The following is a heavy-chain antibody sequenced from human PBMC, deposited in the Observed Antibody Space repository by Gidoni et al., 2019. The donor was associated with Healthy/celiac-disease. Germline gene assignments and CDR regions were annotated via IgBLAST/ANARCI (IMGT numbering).Heavy chain of an antibody. CDR2: ISWNSVSI. CDR1: GFTFDDYA. J-gene: IGHJ4*02. Sequence: EVQLVESGGGLVQPGRYLRLSCADYGFTFDDYAMHWVRQAPWKGLEWVSCISWNSVSIGYADSVKGLFTISRDNAKNSLYLQMNSLRAEDTAFYYCAKDNAPYYVSRSYFDYWGQGTLVTVSS. CDR3: AKDNAPYYVSRSYFDY. V-gene: IGHV3-9*01. D-gene: IGHD3-10*02.